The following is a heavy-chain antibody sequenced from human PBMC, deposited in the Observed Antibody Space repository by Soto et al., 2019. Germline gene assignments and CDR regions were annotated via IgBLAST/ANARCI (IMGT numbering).Heavy chain of an antibody. J-gene: IGHJ4*02. Sequence: EVQLLESGGGLVQPGGSLRLSCAASGFTFSSYAMSWVRQAPGKGLEWVSAISGSGGSTYYADSVKGRFTISRDKSKNTLYLQMNSLRAEDTAVYYCAKERIYYYDSSGYYFDYWGQGTLVTVSS. D-gene: IGHD3-22*01. V-gene: IGHV3-23*01. CDR3: AKERIYYYDSSGYYFDY. CDR2: ISGSGGST. CDR1: GFTFSSYA.